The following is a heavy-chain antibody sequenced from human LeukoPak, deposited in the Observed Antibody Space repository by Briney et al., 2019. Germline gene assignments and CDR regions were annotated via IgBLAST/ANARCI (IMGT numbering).Heavy chain of an antibody. D-gene: IGHD3-10*01. CDR3: VKDGSGSYYTYYFDY. CDR2: ISSNGGST. CDR1: GFTFSDYS. J-gene: IGHJ4*02. Sequence: GGSLRLSCAASGFTFSDYSMNWVRQAPGEGLEYVSAISSNGGSTYYADSVKGRFTISRDNSKNTLYLQMSSLRTEDTAVYYCVKDGSGSYYTYYFDYWGQGTLVTVSS. V-gene: IGHV3-64D*06.